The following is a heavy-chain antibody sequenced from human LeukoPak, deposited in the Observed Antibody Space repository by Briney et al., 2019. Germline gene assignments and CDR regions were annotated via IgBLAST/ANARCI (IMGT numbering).Heavy chain of an antibody. CDR2: ITDTGGST. Sequence: PGGSLRLTCAASGFTFSRYAMSWVGQAPGRGLEWVSGITDTGGSTYYADSVKGRFAISRDNSKNTLYLQMSSLRAEDTAVYYCATGSSSSWYVPLDYWGQGTLVTVSS. J-gene: IGHJ4*02. CDR1: GFTFSRYA. CDR3: ATGSSSSWYVPLDY. D-gene: IGHD6-13*01. V-gene: IGHV3-23*01.